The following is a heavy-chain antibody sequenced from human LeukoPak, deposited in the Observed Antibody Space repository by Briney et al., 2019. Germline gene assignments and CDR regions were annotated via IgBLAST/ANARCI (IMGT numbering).Heavy chain of an antibody. CDR1: GFTFSSHW. CDR2: INGDGGST. D-gene: IGHD7-27*01. CDR3: ASPETGGFFDY. V-gene: IGHV3-74*01. J-gene: IGHJ4*02. Sequence: GGSLRLSCVASGFTFSSHWVHWVRQVPGKGLVWVSRINGDGGSTNYADSVKGRFTISRDNAKNTLYLQMNSLTIEDTAVYYCASPETGGFFDYWGREPWSPSPQ.